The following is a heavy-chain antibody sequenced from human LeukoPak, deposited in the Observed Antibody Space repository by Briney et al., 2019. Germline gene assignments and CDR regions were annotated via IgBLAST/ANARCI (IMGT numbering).Heavy chain of an antibody. J-gene: IGHJ3*02. CDR1: GFTFTNYN. D-gene: IGHD3-22*01. V-gene: IGHV3-21*01. CDR3: AREGQYYYDSSGQPLDAFDI. Sequence: GGSLRLSCAASGFTFTNYNMNWVRQAPGKGLEWVSSITSGSRYIYYGDSVKGRFTISRDNAKNSLYLQMNSLRAEDTAVYYCAREGQYYYDSSGQPLDAFDIWGQGTMVTVSS. CDR2: ITSGSRYI.